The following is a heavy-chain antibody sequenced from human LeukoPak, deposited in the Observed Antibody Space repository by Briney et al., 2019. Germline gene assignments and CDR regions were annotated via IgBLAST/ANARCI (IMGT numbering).Heavy chain of an antibody. Sequence: PGGSLRLSCAASGFTFSSYSMNWVRQAPGKGLEWVSSISSSSSYIYYADSVKGRFTISRDNAKNSLYLQMNSLRAEDTAVYYCARGGATYYYDSSGYRRPNWYFDLWGRGTLVTVSS. V-gene: IGHV3-21*01. J-gene: IGHJ2*01. D-gene: IGHD3-22*01. CDR1: GFTFSSYS. CDR2: ISSSSSYI. CDR3: ARGGATYYYDSSGYRRPNWYFDL.